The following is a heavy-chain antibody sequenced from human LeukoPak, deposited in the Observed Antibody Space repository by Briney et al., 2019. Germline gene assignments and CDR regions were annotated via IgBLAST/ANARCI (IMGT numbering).Heavy chain of an antibody. Sequence: PSETLSLTCTVSGDSISSYYWSWIRQPPGKGLEWIGYIYYTGTTSYNPSLKSRLTISVDTSKSQFSLRLSSVTAADTAVYYCARRLTTGTNDYWGQGTLVTVSS. CDR2: IYYTGTT. CDR3: ARRLTTGTNDY. D-gene: IGHD1-7*01. V-gene: IGHV4-59*08. J-gene: IGHJ4*02. CDR1: GDSISSYY.